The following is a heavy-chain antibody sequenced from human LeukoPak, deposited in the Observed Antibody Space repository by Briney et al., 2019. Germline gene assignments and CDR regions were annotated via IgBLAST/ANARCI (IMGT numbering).Heavy chain of an antibody. D-gene: IGHD3-9*01. CDR1: GGSISSYY. CDR2: IYTSGST. J-gene: IGHJ4*02. Sequence: SETLSLTCTVSGGSISSYYWSCIRQPAGKGREWIGRIYTSGSTNCNPSLKSRVTMSVDTSKNQFSLKLSSVTAADTAVYYCAREGNYYDILTGYRTIFDYWGQGTLVTVSS. V-gene: IGHV4-4*07. CDR3: AREGNYYDILTGYRTIFDY.